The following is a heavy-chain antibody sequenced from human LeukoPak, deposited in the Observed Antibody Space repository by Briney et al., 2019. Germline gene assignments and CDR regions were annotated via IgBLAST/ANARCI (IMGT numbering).Heavy chain of an antibody. CDR3: ARIACSSSSCTYSGRRRLRGGSLDP. D-gene: IGHD2-2*01. J-gene: IGHJ5*02. CDR1: GYTFNTYG. Sequence: ASVKVSCKASGYTFNTYGITWVRQAPGHGLEWMGWISSYNGNTSYAAKVQGRITVTKDTSASIAYLELRSLRSDDTAVYYCARIACSSSSCTYSGRRRLRGGSLDPWGQGTLVTVSS. V-gene: IGHV1-18*01. CDR2: ISSYNGNT.